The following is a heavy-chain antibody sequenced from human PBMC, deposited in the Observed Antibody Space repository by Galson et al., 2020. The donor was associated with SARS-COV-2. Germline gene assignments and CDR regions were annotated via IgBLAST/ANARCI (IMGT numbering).Heavy chain of an antibody. CDR1: GTSITSGSYS. Sequence: SETLSLTCAVSGTSITSGSYSWNWILQPPGKSMECIGYISHSRGTYYNPSPKSRVTISGDRSKNQFSLRLSSVTAADTAVYYCARLHYGEYAPEAFDIWGPGTRVTVAS. CDR2: ISHSRGT. V-gene: IGHV4-30-2*01. J-gene: IGHJ3*02. D-gene: IGHD4-17*01. CDR3: ARLHYGEYAPEAFDI.